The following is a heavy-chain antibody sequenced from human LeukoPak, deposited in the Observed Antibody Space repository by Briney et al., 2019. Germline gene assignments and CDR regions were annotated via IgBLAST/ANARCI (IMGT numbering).Heavy chain of an antibody. V-gene: IGHV3-21*01. J-gene: IGHJ4*02. CDR3: ARVDTAMATGY. CDR2: ISSSSSYI. Sequence: KTGGSLRLSCAASGFTFSSYGIHWVRQAPGKGLEWVSSISSSSSYIYYADSVKGRFTISRDNAKNSLYLQMNSLRAEDTAVYYCARVDTAMATGYWGQGTLVTVSS. CDR1: GFTFSSYG. D-gene: IGHD5-18*01.